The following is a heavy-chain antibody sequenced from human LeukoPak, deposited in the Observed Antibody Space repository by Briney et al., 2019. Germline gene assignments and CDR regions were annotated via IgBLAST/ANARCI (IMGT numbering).Heavy chain of an antibody. CDR3: ARGPMVRGVITHGYYYYGMDV. Sequence: GGSLRLSCAVSGFTFSSYGMHWVRQAPGKGLEWVAVIWYDGSNKYYADSVKGRFTISRDNSKNTLYLQMNSLRAEDTAVYYCARGPMVRGVITHGYYYYGMDVWGQGTTVTVSS. CDR1: GFTFSSYG. CDR2: IWYDGSNK. V-gene: IGHV3-33*01. D-gene: IGHD3-10*01. J-gene: IGHJ6*02.